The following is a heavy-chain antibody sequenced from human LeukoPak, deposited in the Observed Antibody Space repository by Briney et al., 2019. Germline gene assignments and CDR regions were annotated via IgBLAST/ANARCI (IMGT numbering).Heavy chain of an antibody. D-gene: IGHD3-9*01. V-gene: IGHV3-30-3*01. J-gene: IGHJ4*02. CDR2: ISYDGSNK. CDR3: AKGPSLRYFDWFDY. CDR1: GFTFSSYA. Sequence: PGGSLRLSCAASGFTFSSYAMHWVRQAPGKGLEWVAVISYDGSNKYYTDSVKGRFTISRDNAKNSLYLQMNSLRAEDTALYYCAKGPSLRYFDWFDYWGQGTLVTVSS.